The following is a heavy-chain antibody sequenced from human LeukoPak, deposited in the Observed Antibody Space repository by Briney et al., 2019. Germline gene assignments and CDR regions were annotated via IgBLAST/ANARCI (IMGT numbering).Heavy chain of an antibody. CDR1: GFTFSSYS. D-gene: IGHD3-22*01. Sequence: GGSLRLSCAASGFTFSSYSMNWVRQAPGKGLEWVSYISSSSSTIYYADSVKGRFTISRDNAKNSLYLQMNSLRAEDTAVYYCAREGEHYYDSSGYPDYWGQGTLVTASS. J-gene: IGHJ4*02. CDR2: ISSSSSTI. CDR3: AREGEHYYDSSGYPDY. V-gene: IGHV3-48*01.